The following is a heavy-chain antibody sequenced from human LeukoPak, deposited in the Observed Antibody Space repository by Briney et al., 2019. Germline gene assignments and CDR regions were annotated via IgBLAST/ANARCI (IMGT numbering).Heavy chain of an antibody. J-gene: IGHJ4*02. CDR3: AKADGSGSYPFDY. V-gene: IGHV3-66*01. CDR2: IYSGGST. D-gene: IGHD3-10*01. Sequence: GGSLRLSCAASGFTVSSNYMSWVRQAPGKGLEWVSVIYSGGSTYYADSVKGRFTISRDNSKNTLYLQMNSLRAEDTAVYYCAKADGSGSYPFDYWGQGTLVTVSS. CDR1: GFTVSSNY.